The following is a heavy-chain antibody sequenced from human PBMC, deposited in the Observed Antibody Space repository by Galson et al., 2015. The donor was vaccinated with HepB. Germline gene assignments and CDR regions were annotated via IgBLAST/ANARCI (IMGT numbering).Heavy chain of an antibody. J-gene: IGHJ6*03. V-gene: IGHV3-30*03. Sequence: SLRLSCAASGFTFSSYGMHWVRQAPGKGLEWVAVISYAGSNKFYADSVKGRFTISRDNSKNTLYLQMNSLRTEDTAVYYCARNYYYMDVWGKGTTVTVSS. CDR1: GFTFSSYG. CDR2: ISYAGSNK. CDR3: ARNYYYMDV.